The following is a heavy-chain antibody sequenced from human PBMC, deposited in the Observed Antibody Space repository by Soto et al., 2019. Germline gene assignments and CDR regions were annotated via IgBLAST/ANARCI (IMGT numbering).Heavy chain of an antibody. CDR3: AKVVVPAAMVNYYYGMDV. V-gene: IGHV3-30*04. CDR1: GFTFSGYA. J-gene: IGHJ6*02. CDR2: TSWDGNNK. D-gene: IGHD2-2*01. Sequence: QVQLVESGGGVVQPGGSLRLSRAASGFTFSGYAMHWVRQPPGKGLEWVAVTSWDGNNKYYADSVKGRFTISRDNSKNTLYLQMNSLRAEDMAVYYCAKVVVPAAMVNYYYGMDVWGQGTTVTVSS.